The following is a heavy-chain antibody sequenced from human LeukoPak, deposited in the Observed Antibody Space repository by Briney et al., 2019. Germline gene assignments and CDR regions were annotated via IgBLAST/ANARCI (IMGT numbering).Heavy chain of an antibody. Sequence: ASVNVSCKASGYTFTGYHIHWVRQAPGQGLEWMGRINPNSGGTNHAQTFQGRVTMTRDTSISTAYMELSRLRSDDTALYYCARAGVWDYSDTSGYHNGAFDIWGQGTMVTVSS. CDR2: INPNSGGT. CDR3: ARAGVWDYSDTSGYHNGAFDI. J-gene: IGHJ3*02. V-gene: IGHV1-2*06. D-gene: IGHD3-22*01. CDR1: GYTFTGYH.